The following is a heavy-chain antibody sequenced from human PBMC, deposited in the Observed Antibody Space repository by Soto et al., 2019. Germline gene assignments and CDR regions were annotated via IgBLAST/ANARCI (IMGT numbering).Heavy chain of an antibody. V-gene: IGHV4-39*01. CDR2: IYYSGST. CDR1: GGSISSSSYY. Sequence: PSETLSLTCTVSGGSISSSSYYWGWIRQPPGKGLEWIGSIYYSGSTYYNPSLKSRVTISVDTSKNQFSLKLSSVTAADTAVYYCARLEVGYSYTLEYWGQGTLVS. D-gene: IGHD5-18*01. CDR3: ARLEVGYSYTLEY. J-gene: IGHJ4*02.